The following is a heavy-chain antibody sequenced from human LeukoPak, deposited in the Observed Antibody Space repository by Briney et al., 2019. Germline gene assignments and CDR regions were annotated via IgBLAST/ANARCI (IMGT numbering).Heavy chain of an antibody. CDR3: ARYCSSTSCYPYYFDY. CDR1: GGSISSGGYY. D-gene: IGHD2-2*01. J-gene: IGHJ4*02. CDR2: IYHSGST. Sequence: SQTLSLTCTVSGGSISSGGYYWSWIRQPPGKGLEWIGYIYHSGSTYYNPSLKSRVTISVDRSKNQFSLKLSSVTAADTAVYYCARYCSSTSCYPYYFDYWGQGTLVTVSS. V-gene: IGHV4-30-2*01.